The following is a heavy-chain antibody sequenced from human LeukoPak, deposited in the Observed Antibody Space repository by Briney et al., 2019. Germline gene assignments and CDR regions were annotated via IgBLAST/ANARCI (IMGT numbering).Heavy chain of an antibody. CDR3: ARTIQSALDY. D-gene: IGHD1-14*01. V-gene: IGHV3-9*01. CDR2: ISWNSGSI. Sequence: GGSLRLSCAASGFTFDDYAMHWVRQAPGKGLEWVSGISWNSGSIGYADSVKGRFTISRDNAKNSLYLQMNSLRAEDTALYYCARTIQSALDYWGQGTLVTVSS. CDR1: GFTFDDYA. J-gene: IGHJ4*02.